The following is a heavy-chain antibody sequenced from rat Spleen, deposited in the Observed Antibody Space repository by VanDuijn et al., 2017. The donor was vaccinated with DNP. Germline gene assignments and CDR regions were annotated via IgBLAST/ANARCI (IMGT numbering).Heavy chain of an antibody. V-gene: IGHV5-25*01. Sequence: EVQLVESGGGLVQPGRSLKLSCAASGFTFSNYYMAWVRQAPKKGLEWVATISPSGSRTYYPDSVKGRFTISRDNAKSSLYLQMNSLKSEDTATYYCARTGPYYGYNYWYFDFWGPGTMVTVSS. CDR3: ARTGPYYGYNYWYFDF. J-gene: IGHJ1*01. D-gene: IGHD1-9*01. CDR2: ISPSGSRT. CDR1: GFTFSNYY.